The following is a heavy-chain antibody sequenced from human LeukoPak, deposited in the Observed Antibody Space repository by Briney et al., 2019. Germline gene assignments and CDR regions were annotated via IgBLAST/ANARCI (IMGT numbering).Heavy chain of an antibody. D-gene: IGHD6-13*01. Sequence: GESLKISCQGSGSPFTSYWIGWVGQLPGKGLEWMGIIYPGDSDTRYSPSFQGQVTISADKSISTAYLQWSSLKASDTAMYYCARSDSGSSWYYFDYWGQGTLVTVSS. CDR2: IYPGDSDT. CDR3: ARSDSGSSWYYFDY. V-gene: IGHV5-51*01. CDR1: GSPFTSYW. J-gene: IGHJ4*02.